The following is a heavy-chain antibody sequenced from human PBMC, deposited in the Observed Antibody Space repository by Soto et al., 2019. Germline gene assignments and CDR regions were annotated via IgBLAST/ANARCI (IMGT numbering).Heavy chain of an antibody. Sequence: GGSLRLSCAASGFTFSSYAMSWVRQAPGKGLEWVSAISGSGGSTYYVDSVKGRFTISRDNSKNTLYLQMNSLRAEDTAVYYCAKDRSFIAVAGCIDPWGQGTLVTVSS. CDR3: AKDRSFIAVAGCIDP. CDR1: GFTFSSYA. J-gene: IGHJ5*02. CDR2: ISGSGGST. D-gene: IGHD6-19*01. V-gene: IGHV3-23*01.